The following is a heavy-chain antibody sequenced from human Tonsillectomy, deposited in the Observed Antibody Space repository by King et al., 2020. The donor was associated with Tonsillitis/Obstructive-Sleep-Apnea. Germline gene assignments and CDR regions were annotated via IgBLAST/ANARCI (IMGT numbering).Heavy chain of an antibody. V-gene: IGHV3-21*01. D-gene: IGHD4-17*01. Sequence: VQLVESGGGLVKPGGSLRLSCAASGFSFSSYSMNWVRQAPGKGLEWVSSISSSSSYIYYADSVKGRFTISRDNAKNSLYLQMHSLRAEDTALYYCARHRNADYRAPTDYWGQGTLVTVSS. CDR1: GFSFSSYS. CDR2: ISSSSSYI. J-gene: IGHJ4*02. CDR3: ARHRNADYRAPTDY.